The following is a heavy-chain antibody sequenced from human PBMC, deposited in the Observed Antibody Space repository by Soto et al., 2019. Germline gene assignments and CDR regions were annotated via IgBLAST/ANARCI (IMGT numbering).Heavy chain of an antibody. Sequence: QLQESAPGLVKPSQTLSLTCSVSGGSINNDDFYWSWLRQTPGKGLQLIGYVYYSGSSDYIPSLKSRLSMSIDKSKNQFTLKLSSVTAADTAIYYCARMSYYYDKWYFDLWGRGTLVTVSS. CDR1: GGSINNDDFY. V-gene: IGHV4-30-4*01. J-gene: IGHJ2*01. CDR2: VYYSGSS. D-gene: IGHD3-22*01. CDR3: ARMSYYYDKWYFDL.